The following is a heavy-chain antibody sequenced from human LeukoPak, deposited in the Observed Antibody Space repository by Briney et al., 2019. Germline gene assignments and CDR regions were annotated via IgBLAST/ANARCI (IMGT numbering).Heavy chain of an antibody. D-gene: IGHD6-6*01. V-gene: IGHV4-59*01. CDR1: GGSISSYY. J-gene: IGHJ5*02. Sequence: SETLSLTCTVSGGSISSYYWSWIRQPPGKGLEWIGYIYYSGSTNYNPSLKSQVTISVDTSKNQFSLKLSSVTAADTAVYYCAREGIAAPQGWFDPWGQGTLVTVSS. CDR3: AREGIAAPQGWFDP. CDR2: IYYSGST.